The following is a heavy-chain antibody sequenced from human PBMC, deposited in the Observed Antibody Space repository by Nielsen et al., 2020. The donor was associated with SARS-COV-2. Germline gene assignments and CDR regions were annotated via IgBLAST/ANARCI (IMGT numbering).Heavy chain of an antibody. J-gene: IGHJ6*02. CDR1: GFAFSDFG. V-gene: IGHV3-30*03. CDR3: ASRPYHYDPGNYYGNYGMDV. D-gene: IGHD3-10*01. Sequence: GESLKISCAASGFAFSDFGMHWVRQAPGKGLEWVAVISYDGNNKYYADSVKGRLTLSRDNSRNTAHLQINSLRPEDSAVYYCASRPYHYDPGNYYGNYGMDVWGQGTTVTVS. CDR2: ISYDGNNK.